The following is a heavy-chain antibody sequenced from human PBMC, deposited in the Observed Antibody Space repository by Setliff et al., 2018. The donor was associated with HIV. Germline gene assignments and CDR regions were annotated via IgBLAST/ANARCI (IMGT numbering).Heavy chain of an antibody. CDR1: GFSISSRYY. CDR2: IYYRGST. Sequence: SETLSLTCDVSGFSISSRYYWGWIRQSPGKGLQWIGSIYYRGSTYYNPSLKSRVTISVDTSKNQFSLKLGSVTAADTALYYCAGGRYRSRWYASDHYYIDVWGKGTTVTVSS. D-gene: IGHD6-13*01. CDR3: AGGRYRSRWYASDHYYIDV. V-gene: IGHV4-38-2*01. J-gene: IGHJ6*03.